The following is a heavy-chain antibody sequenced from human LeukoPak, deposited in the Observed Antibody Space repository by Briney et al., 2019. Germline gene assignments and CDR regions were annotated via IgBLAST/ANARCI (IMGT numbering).Heavy chain of an antibody. CDR2: FYSGGAT. J-gene: IGHJ4*02. D-gene: IGHD5-24*01. Sequence: GGSLRLSCAASGLTVSSTYMSWVRQAPGKGLEWVSVFYSGGATYYADSVRGRLTISRDNSKNSLYLQMDSLRAEDTAVYYCAACGDGYNYFDHWGQGILVTVSS. V-gene: IGHV3-66*01. CDR3: AACGDGYNYFDH. CDR1: GLTVSSTY.